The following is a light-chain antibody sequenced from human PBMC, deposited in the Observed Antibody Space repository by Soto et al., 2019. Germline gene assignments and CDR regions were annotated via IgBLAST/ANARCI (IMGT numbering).Light chain of an antibody. J-gene: IGKJ1*01. CDR1: QSVSNNY. CDR2: GAS. V-gene: IGKV3-20*01. CDR3: QQYGSSGT. Sequence: EIVLTQSPGTLSLSPGERATFSCRASQSVSNNYLAWYQQKPGQAPRLLIYGASNRATGIPDRFSGSGSGTDFTLTISRLEPEDFAVYYCQQYGSSGTLGQGTKLDIK.